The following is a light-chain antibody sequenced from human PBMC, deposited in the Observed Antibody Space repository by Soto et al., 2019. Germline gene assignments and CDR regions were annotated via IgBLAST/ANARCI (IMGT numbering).Light chain of an antibody. J-gene: IGKJ2*01. CDR3: HQTFSPPFT. CDR1: QSIINS. CDR2: VAS. V-gene: IGKV1-39*01. Sequence: DIQMTQSLSSLSASVGDTVTITCRASQSIINSLSWYQQKPGKAPKFLIYVASTLQRGVPSRFSGSGSGTDFTLTISSLQPEDVATYYCHQTFSPPFTFGQGTKLEIK.